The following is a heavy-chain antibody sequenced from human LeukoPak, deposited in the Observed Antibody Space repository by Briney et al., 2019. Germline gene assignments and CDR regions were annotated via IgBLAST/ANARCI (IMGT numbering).Heavy chain of an antibody. CDR2: VSKYSGNA. V-gene: IGHV1-18*01. J-gene: IGHJ4*02. Sequence: ASVRVSCKASNYTFSDYDITWVRQAPGQGLEWMGWVSKYSGNADYAPKFQGRVSMTTDTSTRTAYMELRSLRPDDTAVYFCAREDDRPFGAYDCWGQGTLVTVSS. CDR3: AREDDRPFGAYDC. D-gene: IGHD4-17*01. CDR1: NYTFSDYD.